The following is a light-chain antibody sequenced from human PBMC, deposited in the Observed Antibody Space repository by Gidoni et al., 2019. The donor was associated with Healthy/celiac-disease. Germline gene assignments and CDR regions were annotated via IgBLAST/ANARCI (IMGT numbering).Light chain of an antibody. Sequence: DIQMTQSPSSLSASVGDRVTITCQASQDISNYLNWYQQKPGKAPKLLIYDASNLETGVPSRFSGSGSGTDFTFTISSLQPEDIATYYCQQYDNRPPPMYTFGQGTKLEIK. CDR3: QQYDNRPPPMYT. CDR1: QDISNY. J-gene: IGKJ2*01. CDR2: DAS. V-gene: IGKV1-33*01.